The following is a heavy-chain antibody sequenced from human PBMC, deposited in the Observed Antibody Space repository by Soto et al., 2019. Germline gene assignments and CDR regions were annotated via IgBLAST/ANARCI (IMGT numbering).Heavy chain of an antibody. Sequence: PGGSLRLSCAASGFTFDSYWMTWVRQAPGKGLEWVAHIKQDGGQTYYVDSVKGRFTISRDNAKTSLYLQMNSLRGEDTSVYFCARGGNGYENWPPYYYYGMDVWGQGTTVTVSS. CDR3: ARGGNGYENWPPYYYYGMDV. CDR2: IKQDGGQT. CDR1: GFTFDSYW. V-gene: IGHV3-7*01. D-gene: IGHD5-12*01. J-gene: IGHJ6*02.